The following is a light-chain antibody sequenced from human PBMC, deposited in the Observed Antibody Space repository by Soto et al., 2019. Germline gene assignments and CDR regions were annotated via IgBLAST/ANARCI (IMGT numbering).Light chain of an antibody. J-gene: IGLJ2*01. CDR3: CSYAGSNTLL. CDR2: EVS. CDR1: SSDVGTYNL. Sequence: QSVLTQPASVSGSPGQSITISCTGTSSDVGTYNLVSWYRHHPGSAHRLMIYEVSKWPLGVSNRFSGSKSGNTASLTISGLQAEDEGDYYCCSYAGSNTLLFGGGTKLTVL. V-gene: IGLV2-23*02.